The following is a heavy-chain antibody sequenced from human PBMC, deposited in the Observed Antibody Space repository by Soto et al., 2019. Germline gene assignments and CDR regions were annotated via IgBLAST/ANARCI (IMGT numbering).Heavy chain of an antibody. CDR3: STLGGPHLESRDY. V-gene: IGHV3-74*01. CDR2: IKGDGSDI. D-gene: IGHD1-1*01. J-gene: IGHJ4*02. Sequence: GGSLRLSCAASGFTFRSSRMHWVRQVPGKGLVWVSHIKGDGSDISYAESVKGRFTVSRDNAKDTLYLQMNNLRAEDTALYYCSTLGGPHLESRDYWGQGTLVTAPQ. CDR1: GFTFRSSR.